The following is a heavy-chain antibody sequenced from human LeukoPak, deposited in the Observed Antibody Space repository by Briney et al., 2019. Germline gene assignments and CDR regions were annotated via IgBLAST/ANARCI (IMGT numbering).Heavy chain of an antibody. V-gene: IGHV4-34*01. CDR2: INHSGST. Sequence: PSETLSLTCAVYGGSFSGYYWSWIRQPPGKGLEWIGEINHSGSTNYNPPLKSRVTISVDTSKNQFSLKLSSVTAADTAVYYCARHLTLDYWGQGTLVTVSS. D-gene: IGHD3-16*01. CDR3: ARHLTLDY. CDR1: GGSFSGYY. J-gene: IGHJ4*02.